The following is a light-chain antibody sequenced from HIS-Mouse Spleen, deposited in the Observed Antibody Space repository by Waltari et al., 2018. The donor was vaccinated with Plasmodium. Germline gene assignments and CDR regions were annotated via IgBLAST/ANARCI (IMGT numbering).Light chain of an antibody. J-gene: IGKJ4*01. CDR3: QQYDNLPLT. V-gene: IGKV1-33*01. CDR1: QDISNY. Sequence: DIQMTQSPSSLSASVGDRVTITCQASQDISNYLNWYQQKPGKAPKHLIYDASNVETGVPSRFSGSGSGTDFTFTISSLQPEDIATYYCQQYDNLPLTFGGGTKVEIK. CDR2: DAS.